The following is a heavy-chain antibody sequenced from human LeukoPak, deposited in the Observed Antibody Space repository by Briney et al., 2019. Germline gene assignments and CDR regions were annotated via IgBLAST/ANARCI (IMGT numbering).Heavy chain of an antibody. V-gene: IGHV4-4*07. CDR1: GDSISSYY. CDR3: ARDYNNWYFDL. CDR2: IYPSGSA. J-gene: IGHJ2*01. D-gene: IGHD5-24*01. Sequence: PSETLFLTCDVSGDSISSYYWSWIRQPAGKGLEWLGRIYPSGSANYNPSVKGRGTMSVDTSKNQFSLRLSSVTAADTAVYFCARDYNNWYFDLWGRGTLVTVSS.